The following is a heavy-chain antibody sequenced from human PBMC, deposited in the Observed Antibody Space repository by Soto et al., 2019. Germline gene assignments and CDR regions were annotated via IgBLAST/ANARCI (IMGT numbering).Heavy chain of an antibody. CDR2: ISYDGSNK. J-gene: IGHJ4*02. CDR3: AKDLWQWPASSDY. Sequence: QVQLVESGGGVVQPGRSLRLSCAASGFTFSSYGMHWVRQAPGKGLECVAVISYDGSNKYYADSVKGRFTISRDNSKNTLYLQMNSLRAEDTAVYYCAKDLWQWPASSDYWGQGTLVTVSS. D-gene: IGHD6-19*01. CDR1: GFTFSSYG. V-gene: IGHV3-30*18.